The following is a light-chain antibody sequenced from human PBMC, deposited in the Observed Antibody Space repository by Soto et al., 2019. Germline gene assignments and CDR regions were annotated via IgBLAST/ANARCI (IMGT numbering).Light chain of an antibody. CDR3: SSYTSSITFV. J-gene: IGLJ1*01. Sequence: QSALTQPASVSGSPGQSITISCTGTSRDVGFYNYVSWYQHHPGKAPRLMIFDVSNRPSGVSNRFAGSKSGNTAPLTISGLQAEDEADYYCSSYTSSITFVFGTGTKVTVL. CDR2: DVS. V-gene: IGLV2-14*03. CDR1: SRDVGFYNY.